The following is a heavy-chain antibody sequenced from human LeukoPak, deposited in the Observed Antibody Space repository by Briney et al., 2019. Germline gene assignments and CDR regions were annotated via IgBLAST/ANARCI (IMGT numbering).Heavy chain of an antibody. J-gene: IGHJ3*02. CDR2: IKSKTDGETT. V-gene: IGHV3-15*01. CDR3: ITDLGAWAPI. D-gene: IGHD3-16*01. CDR1: GLTFSNAW. Sequence: GGSLTLSCVASGLTFSNAWMSWVRQAPGKGLEWVGRIKSKTDGETTDYAAPVKGRFTISRDDSKNTLYLQMNRLNIGDTAVYYCITDLGAWAPIWGQGTMVTVSS.